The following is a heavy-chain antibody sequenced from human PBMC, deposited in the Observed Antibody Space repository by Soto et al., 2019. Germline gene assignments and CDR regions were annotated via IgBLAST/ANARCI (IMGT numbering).Heavy chain of an antibody. J-gene: IGHJ6*02. Sequence: GGSLRLSCAASGFTFSSYSMNWVRQAPGKGLEWVSSISSSSSYIYYADSVKGRFTISRDNAKNSLYLQMNSLRAEDTAVYYCARDSPYYGDYGGYYYGMDVWGQGTTVTV. CDR3: ARDSPYYGDYGGYYYGMDV. D-gene: IGHD4-17*01. CDR1: GFTFSSYS. V-gene: IGHV3-21*01. CDR2: ISSSSSYI.